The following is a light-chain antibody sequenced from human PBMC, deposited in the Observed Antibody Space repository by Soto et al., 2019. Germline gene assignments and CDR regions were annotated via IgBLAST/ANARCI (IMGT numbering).Light chain of an antibody. CDR2: GAS. Sequence: EIVLTQSPGTLSFSPGERATLSCRASQSVSSDSLAWYQQKPGQAPRLLIYGASSRATGIPDRFSGSGSGTDFTLTVSRLEPEDLAVFYCQQYGSSPPTFGQGTKVEIK. CDR3: QQYGSSPPT. J-gene: IGKJ2*01. V-gene: IGKV3-20*01. CDR1: QSVSSDS.